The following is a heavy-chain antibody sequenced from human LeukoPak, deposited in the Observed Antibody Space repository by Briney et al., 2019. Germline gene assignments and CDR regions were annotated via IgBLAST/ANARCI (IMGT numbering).Heavy chain of an antibody. CDR2: IYSGGST. D-gene: IGHD3-16*01. J-gene: IGHJ6*02. Sequence: GGSLRLSCAASGFTVSSNYMSWVRQAPGKGLEWVSVIYSGGSTYYADSVKGRFTISRDNSKNTLYLQMNSLRAEDTAVYYCARGLVRGSWETHYYYYGMDVWGQGTTVTVS. CDR1: GFTVSSNY. V-gene: IGHV3-53*01. CDR3: ARGLVRGSWETHYYYYGMDV.